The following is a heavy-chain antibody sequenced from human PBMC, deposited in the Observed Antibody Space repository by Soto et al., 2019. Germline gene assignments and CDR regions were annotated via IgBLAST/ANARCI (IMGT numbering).Heavy chain of an antibody. Sequence: PGESLKISCKGSGYSFTSYWISWVRQMPGKGLEWMGRIDPSDSYTNYSPSFQGHVTISADKSISTAYLQWGSLKASDTAMYYCARHCYYDSSGYCAYYGMDVWGQGTTVTVSS. D-gene: IGHD3-22*01. CDR1: GYSFTSYW. J-gene: IGHJ6*02. CDR3: ARHCYYDSSGYCAYYGMDV. CDR2: IDPSDSYT. V-gene: IGHV5-10-1*01.